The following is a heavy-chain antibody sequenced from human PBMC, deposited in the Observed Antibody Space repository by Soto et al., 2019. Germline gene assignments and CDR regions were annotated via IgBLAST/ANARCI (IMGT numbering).Heavy chain of an antibody. Sequence: QVQLVESGGGVVQPGRSLRLSCAASGFTFSSYAMHWVRQAPGKGLEWVAVISYDGSNKYYADSVKGRLTISRDNSKNTLYLEMNSLRAEDTAVYYCARDGLRITIYYFDYWGQGTLVTVSS. J-gene: IGHJ4*02. D-gene: IGHD3-3*01. CDR2: ISYDGSNK. CDR3: ARDGLRITIYYFDY. CDR1: GFTFSSYA. V-gene: IGHV3-30-3*01.